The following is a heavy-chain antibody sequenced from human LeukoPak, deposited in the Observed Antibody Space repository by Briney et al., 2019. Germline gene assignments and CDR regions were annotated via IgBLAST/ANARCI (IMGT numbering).Heavy chain of an antibody. V-gene: IGHV3-30*02. CDR1: GFTFSNYA. Sequence: PGGSLRLSCAASGFTFSNYAMTWVRQAPGKGLEWVSFKRYDGSNKYYADSVKGRFTISRDNSKNTLYLQMNSLRAEDTAVYYCAKGHVDTASDYYYYYMDVWGKGTTVTVSS. CDR2: KRYDGSNK. CDR3: AKGHVDTASDYYYYYMDV. D-gene: IGHD5-18*01. J-gene: IGHJ6*03.